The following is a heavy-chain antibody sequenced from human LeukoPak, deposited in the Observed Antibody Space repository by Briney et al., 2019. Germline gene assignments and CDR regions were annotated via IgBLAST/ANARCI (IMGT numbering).Heavy chain of an antibody. D-gene: IGHD2-2*01. CDR1: GFTFSSFN. V-gene: IGHV3-48*01. CDR2: ISSSSSTI. CDR3: ARDTSCLDF. Sequence: PGRSLRLSCAASGFTFSSFNMNWVRQAPGKGLPWVLYISSSSSTIHYADSVKGRFTISRDNAKKSLYLPINSLRAEDTAVYYCARDTSCLDFWGQGTLVTVSS. J-gene: IGHJ4*02.